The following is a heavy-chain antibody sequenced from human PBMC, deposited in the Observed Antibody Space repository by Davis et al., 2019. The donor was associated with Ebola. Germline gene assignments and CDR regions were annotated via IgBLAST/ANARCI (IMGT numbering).Heavy chain of an antibody. CDR2: IIPIFGTA. V-gene: IGHV1-69*13. J-gene: IGHJ4*02. CDR3: AKAAYGDYGFDY. CDR1: GCTFSSYA. D-gene: IGHD4-17*01. Sequence: SVKVSCKASGCTFSSYAISWVRQAPGQGLEWMGGIIPIFGTANYAQKFQGRVTITADESTSTAYMELSSLRAEDTAVYYCAKAAYGDYGFDYWGQGTLVTVSS.